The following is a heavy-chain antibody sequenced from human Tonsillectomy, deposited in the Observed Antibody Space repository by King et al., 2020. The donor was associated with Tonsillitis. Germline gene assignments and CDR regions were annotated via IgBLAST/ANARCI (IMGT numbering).Heavy chain of an antibody. D-gene: IGHD3-3*01. CDR2: INHSGST. CDR1: GGSFSGYY. Sequence: VQLQQWGAGLLKPSETLSLTCAVYGGSFSGYYWSWIRKPPGKGLEWIGEINHSGSTNYNPSLKSRVTISVDTSKNQFSLKLSSVTAADTAVFYCARERLETNGFDIWGQGTMVTVSS. CDR3: ARERLETNGFDI. J-gene: IGHJ3*02. V-gene: IGHV4-34*01.